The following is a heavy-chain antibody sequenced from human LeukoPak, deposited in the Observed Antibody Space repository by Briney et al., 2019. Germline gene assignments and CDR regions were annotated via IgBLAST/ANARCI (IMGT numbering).Heavy chain of an antibody. CDR2: INTKSDGT. J-gene: IGHJ3*01. V-gene: IGHV1-2*02. CDR1: GYTFTAYY. D-gene: IGHD7-27*01. CDR3: AKVKPGAFDL. Sequence: ASVKVSCKASGYTFTAYYIHWVRQAPGQGLEWMGYINTKSDGTIYAQKFQGRVTMASDTSISTVYMERSRLRFDDTAVYYCAKVKPGAFDLWGQGTVVTVSS.